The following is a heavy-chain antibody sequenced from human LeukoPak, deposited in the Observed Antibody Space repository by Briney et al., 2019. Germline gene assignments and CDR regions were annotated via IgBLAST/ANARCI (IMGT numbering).Heavy chain of an antibody. V-gene: IGHV3-23*01. J-gene: IGHJ4*01. D-gene: IGHD6-13*01. CDR3: ARRGGSSWSSFDY. CDR2: ISGLGGSA. CDR1: GFIFNNYA. Sequence: GGSLRLSCVASGFIFNNYAMNWVRRAPGKGLEWVSGISGLGGSAYYAASVKGRFIICRDNSGNTLFFQLTNLRVEDTAVYYCARRGGSSWSSFDYWGHGTLVTVSS.